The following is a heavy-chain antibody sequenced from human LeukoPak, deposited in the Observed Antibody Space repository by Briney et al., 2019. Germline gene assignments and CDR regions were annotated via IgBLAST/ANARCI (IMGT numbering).Heavy chain of an antibody. J-gene: IGHJ5*02. CDR3: AREEWELLS. CDR2: ISYDGSHK. CDR1: GFTFSSYA. V-gene: IGHV3-30-3*01. D-gene: IGHD1-26*01. Sequence: GGSLRLSCAASGFTFSSYAMHWVRQAPGKGLEWVAVISYDGSHKYYADSVKGRFTISRDNSKNTLYLQMNSLRAEDTAVYYCAREEWELLSWGQGTLVTVSS.